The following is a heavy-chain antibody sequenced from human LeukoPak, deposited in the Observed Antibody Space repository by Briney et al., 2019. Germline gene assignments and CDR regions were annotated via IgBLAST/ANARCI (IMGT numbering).Heavy chain of an antibody. D-gene: IGHD1-26*01. CDR1: GASISGTAYY. CDR2: IYYSGST. J-gene: IGHJ4*02. CDR3: AKSGGYGLIDY. Sequence: SETLSLTCTVSGASISGTAYYWGWVRQPPRKGLEWIGNIYYSGSTYYNASLQNRVTISIDTSKNQFSLRLSSVTAADTAMYFCAKSGGYGLIDYWGQGTLVTVSS. V-gene: IGHV4-39*01.